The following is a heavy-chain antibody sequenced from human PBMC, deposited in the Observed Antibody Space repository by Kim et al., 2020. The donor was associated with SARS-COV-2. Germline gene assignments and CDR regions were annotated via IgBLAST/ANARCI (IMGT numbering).Heavy chain of an antibody. CDR1: GGSVSSGSYY. CDR2: IYYSGST. Sequence: SETLSLTCTVSGGSVSSGSYYWSWIRQPPGKGLEWIGYIYYSGSTNYNPSLKSRVTISVDTSKNQFSLKLSSVTAADTAVYYCARSGYGRVRYFDLWGRGTLVTVSS. J-gene: IGHJ2*01. V-gene: IGHV4-61*01. D-gene: IGHD5-18*01. CDR3: ARSGYGRVRYFDL.